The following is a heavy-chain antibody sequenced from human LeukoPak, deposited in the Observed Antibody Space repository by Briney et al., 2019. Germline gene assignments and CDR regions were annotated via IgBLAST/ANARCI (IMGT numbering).Heavy chain of an antibody. J-gene: IGHJ4*02. CDR1: GYSISSGYY. V-gene: IGHV4-38-2*02. D-gene: IGHD2-15*01. CDR2: IYHSGST. CDR3: ARDASVVAAAYFDY. Sequence: SETPSLTCTVSGYSISSGYYWGWIRQPPGKGLEWIGSIYHSGSTYYNPSLKSRVTISVDTSKNQFSLKLSSATAADTAVYYCARDASVVAAAYFDYWGQGTLVTVSS.